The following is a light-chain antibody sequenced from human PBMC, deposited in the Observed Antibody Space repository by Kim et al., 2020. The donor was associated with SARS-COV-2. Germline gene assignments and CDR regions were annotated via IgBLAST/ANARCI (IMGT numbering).Light chain of an antibody. CDR3: QQYSTSPYT. CDR2: GAS. CDR1: QSVTSNY. J-gene: IGKJ2*01. Sequence: EIVLTQSPDTLSLSPGERATLSCRASQSVTSNYLAWYRQKPGQAPRLLIYGASSRATGIPDRFSASGSGTDFTLTISRLEPEDFAVYYCQQYSTSPYTFGQGTKLEIK. V-gene: IGKV3-20*01.